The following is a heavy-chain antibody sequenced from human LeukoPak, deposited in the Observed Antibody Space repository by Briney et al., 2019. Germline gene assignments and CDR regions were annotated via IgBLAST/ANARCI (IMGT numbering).Heavy chain of an antibody. V-gene: IGHV3-7*01. CDR3: ARALYYYDQSGFDY. CDR1: GFTFSKYC. D-gene: IGHD3-22*01. J-gene: IGHJ4*02. Sequence: PGGSLRLSCVASGFTFSKYCMTWVRQAPGKGLEWVSNIKQDGSEKYYVDSVKGRFTISRDNAENSLYLQMNSLRAEDPAVYYCARALYYYDQSGFDYWGQGSLVTVYS. CDR2: IKQDGSEK.